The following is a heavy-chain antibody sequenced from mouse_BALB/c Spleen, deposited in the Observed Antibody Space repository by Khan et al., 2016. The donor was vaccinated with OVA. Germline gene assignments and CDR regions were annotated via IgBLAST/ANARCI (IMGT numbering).Heavy chain of an antibody. Sequence: QVQLKQSGPGLVQPSQSLSITCTVSGFSLNNYSVHWVRQSPGKGLEWLGVIWSAGSTDYNAAFISRMTISKDNSRNQIFFRMNSLQPNDTAIYYCARRGYDYGRGALFAYWGQGTLVTVAA. D-gene: IGHD2-4*01. CDR1: GFSLNNYS. CDR2: IWSAGST. CDR3: ARRGYDYGRGALFAY. J-gene: IGHJ3*01. V-gene: IGHV2-2*02.